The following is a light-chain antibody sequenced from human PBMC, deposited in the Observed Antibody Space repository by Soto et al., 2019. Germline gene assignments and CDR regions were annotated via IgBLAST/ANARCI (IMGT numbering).Light chain of an antibody. CDR3: ASWDDSLNGLV. J-gene: IGLJ2*01. CDR1: RSNIGGHI. CDR2: ANN. Sequence: QSVLTQPPSLSETPGQRVTISCSGTRSNIGGHIVNWYQQLPGMAPKLLMSANNQRSSGVPERFSGSKSGSSASLAISGLQSEDEADYYCASWDDSLNGLVFGGGTKVTVL. V-gene: IGLV1-44*01.